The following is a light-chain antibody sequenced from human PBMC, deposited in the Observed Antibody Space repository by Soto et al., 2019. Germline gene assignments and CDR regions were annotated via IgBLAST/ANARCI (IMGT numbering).Light chain of an antibody. CDR2: AAS. V-gene: IGKV1-39*01. CDR1: QSISSY. Sequence: DIQMTQSPSSLSASVGDRVTITCRASQSISSYLNWYQQKPGKAPKLLIYAASSLQSGVPSRFSGSGSGTDFTLTISSLQPEDFATYYCQKSYSTPPTFGQGPKVDIK. J-gene: IGKJ1*01. CDR3: QKSYSTPPT.